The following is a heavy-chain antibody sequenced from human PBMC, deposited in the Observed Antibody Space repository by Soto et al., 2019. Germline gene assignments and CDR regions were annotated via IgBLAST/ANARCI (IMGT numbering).Heavy chain of an antibody. J-gene: IGHJ6*02. CDR1: GFTFSSYA. CDR3: ARDDLHLRPNTVKGFQAGKYYYYVMDV. CDR2: ISYDGSNK. Sequence: QVQLVESGGGVVQPGRSLRLSCAASGFTFSSYAMHWVRQAPGKGLEWVAVISYDGSNKYYADSVKGRFTISRDNSKNPLYLQMNNLGAEEKAVYYCARDDLHLRPNTVKGFQAGKYYYYVMDVWGQGTTVTVSS. D-gene: IGHD4-4*01. V-gene: IGHV3-30-3*01.